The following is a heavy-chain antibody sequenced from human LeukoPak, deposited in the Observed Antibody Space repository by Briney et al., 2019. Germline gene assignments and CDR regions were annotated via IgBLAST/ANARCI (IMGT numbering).Heavy chain of an antibody. J-gene: IGHJ4*02. Sequence: GGSLRLSCAASGFIFSNYDMHWVRQVTGKGLEWVSGIGTAGDTYYAGSVKGRFTISRENAKNSLYLQMNSLTAGDTAVYYCARDRGYSNGWYDYWGQGTLVSVSS. V-gene: IGHV3-13*04. CDR2: IGTAGDT. CDR3: ARDRGYSNGWYDY. CDR1: GFIFSNYD. D-gene: IGHD6-13*01.